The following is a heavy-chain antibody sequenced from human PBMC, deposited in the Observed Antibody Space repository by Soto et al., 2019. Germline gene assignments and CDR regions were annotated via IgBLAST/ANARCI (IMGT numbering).Heavy chain of an antibody. CDR1: GYAFTSYY. V-gene: IGHV1-46*01. Sequence: GASVKVSCKASGYAFTSYYMHWVRQAPGQGLEWMGIINPSGGRTSYAQKFQGRVTMTRDTSTSTVYMELSSLRSEDTAVYYCAKSPAAGTYSDYWGQGPLVTVSS. J-gene: IGHJ4*02. CDR2: INPSGGRT. D-gene: IGHD6-13*01. CDR3: AKSPAAGTYSDY.